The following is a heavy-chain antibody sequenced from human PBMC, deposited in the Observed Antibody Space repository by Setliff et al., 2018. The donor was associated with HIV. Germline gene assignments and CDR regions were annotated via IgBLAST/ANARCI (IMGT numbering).Heavy chain of an antibody. CDR3: AREMITMVRVVVYYYYMDG. J-gene: IGHJ6*03. CDR1: GGTFSSYA. V-gene: IGHV1-69*06. CDR2: IIPIFGTA. Sequence: SVKVSCKASGGTFSSYAISWVRQAPGQGLEWMGRIIPIFGTANYAQKFQGRVTITADKSTSTAYMELSSLRSEDTAVYYCAREMITMVRVVVYYYYMDGWGKGTTVTVSS. D-gene: IGHD3-10*01.